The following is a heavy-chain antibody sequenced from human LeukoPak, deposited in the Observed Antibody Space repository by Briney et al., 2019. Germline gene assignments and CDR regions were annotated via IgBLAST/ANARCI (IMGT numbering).Heavy chain of an antibody. J-gene: IGHJ6*03. Sequence: PSEALSLTCTVSGGSISSSSYYWGWIRQPPGKGLEWIGSIYYSGSTYYNPSLKSRVTISVDTSKNQFSLKLSSVTAADTAVYYCARVENDSSGYYYSPYYYYMDVWGKGTTVTVSS. V-gene: IGHV4-39*07. CDR3: ARVENDSSGYYYSPYYYYMDV. CDR1: GGSISSSSYY. CDR2: IYYSGST. D-gene: IGHD3-22*01.